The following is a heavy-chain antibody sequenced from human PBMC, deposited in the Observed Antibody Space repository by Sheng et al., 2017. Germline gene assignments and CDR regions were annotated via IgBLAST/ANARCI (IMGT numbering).Heavy chain of an antibody. CDR1: GASITSNNW. Sequence: QVQLQESGPGLVKPSGTLSLTCAVSGASITSNNWWGWVRQPPGEGLEWIGEIYHTGSTNYNPSLKSRVIITMDKSKNQFFLNMNSVTAADTAVYYCARADGCSGGSCYPNWGQGTLVTVSS. CDR2: IYHTGST. CDR3: ARADGCSGGSCYPN. J-gene: IGHJ4*02. D-gene: IGHD2-15*01. V-gene: IGHV4-4*02.